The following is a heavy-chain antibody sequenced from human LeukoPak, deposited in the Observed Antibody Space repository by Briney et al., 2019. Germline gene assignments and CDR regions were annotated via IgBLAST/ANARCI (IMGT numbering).Heavy chain of an antibody. V-gene: IGHV4-59*11. CDR1: GDSINRHF. D-gene: IGHD3-10*01. CDR3: ARSDYHGSGSQTVFDAFDL. Sequence: TSETLSLTCTVSGDSINRHFWSWLRRPPGKGLEWIGYIDDSGKTDYNPSLKSQVTISVDKSKNQFSLKLTSATAADTAMYFCARSDYHGSGSQTVFDAFDLWGQGARVTVSS. J-gene: IGHJ3*01. CDR2: IDDSGKT.